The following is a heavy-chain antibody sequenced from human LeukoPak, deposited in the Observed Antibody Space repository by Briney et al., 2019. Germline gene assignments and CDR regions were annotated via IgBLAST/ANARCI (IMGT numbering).Heavy chain of an antibody. D-gene: IGHD5-24*01. Sequence: SVKVSCKASRGTFSNNPISWVRQAPGQGLEWMGGIMPIFGTSTYSQNFQGRLTIDADESTNTAYMYLSNLRSEDTAMYYCARDHPVEMTIQGYLDSWGQGTLVIVSS. CDR1: RGTFSNNP. J-gene: IGHJ4*02. CDR3: ARDHPVEMTIQGYLDS. CDR2: IMPIFGTS. V-gene: IGHV1-69*13.